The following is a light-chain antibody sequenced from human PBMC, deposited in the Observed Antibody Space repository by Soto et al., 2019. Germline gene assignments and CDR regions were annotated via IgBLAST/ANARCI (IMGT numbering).Light chain of an antibody. CDR1: QSVIRY. CDR2: DSS. J-gene: IGKJ3*01. CDR3: QRYNAAPFT. Sequence: EIVLTQSPATLSLSPGERATLSCRASQSVIRYLAWYQQRPGQAPRLLIYDSSNRATGVPARFSGSGSGTDFTLTISSLEPEDFAVYYCQRYNAAPFTFGPGTKVDIK. V-gene: IGKV3-11*01.